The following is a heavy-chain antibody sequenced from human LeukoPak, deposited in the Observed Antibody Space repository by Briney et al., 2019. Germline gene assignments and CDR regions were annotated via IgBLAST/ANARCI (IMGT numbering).Heavy chain of an antibody. CDR1: GYTFTSYG. D-gene: IGHD3-9*01. V-gene: IGHV1-18*01. CDR2: SSAYNGNT. J-gene: IGHJ4*02. Sequence: GASVKVSCKASGYTFTSYGISWVRQAPGQGLEWMGWSSAYNGNTNYAQKLQGRVTMTTDTSTSTAYMELRSLRSDDTAVYYCARGPLELRYFDWSPRAYYFDYWGQGTLVTVSS. CDR3: ARGPLELRYFDWSPRAYYFDY.